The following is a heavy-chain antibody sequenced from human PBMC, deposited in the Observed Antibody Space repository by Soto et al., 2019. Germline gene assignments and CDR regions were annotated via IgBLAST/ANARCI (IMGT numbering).Heavy chain of an antibody. Sequence: QVQLVQSGAEVKKPGSSVKVSCKASGGTFDTYVVNWVRQAPGQGLEWMGAVTPLSGTVHLAQTFLGRVTTTANKSTGTAYMEVSSLRSDDTAVYYCARDPGRSSNRWRVRQVADGDYYRMDVWGQGTTVTV. J-gene: IGHJ6*02. V-gene: IGHV1-69*06. CDR3: ARDPGRSSNRWRVRQVADGDYYRMDV. CDR2: VTPLSGTV. CDR1: GGTFDTYV. D-gene: IGHD2-2*01.